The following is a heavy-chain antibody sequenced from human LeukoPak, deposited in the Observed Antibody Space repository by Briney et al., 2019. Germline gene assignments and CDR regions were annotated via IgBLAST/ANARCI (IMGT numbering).Heavy chain of an antibody. D-gene: IGHD4/OR15-4a*01. J-gene: IGHJ4*02. CDR3: ARNRPGDYHFDKFYFDL. CDR1: EFTFRTYA. CDR2: ISDDSRNR. Sequence: GSLRLSCRASEFTFRTYAMSWVRQGLGKGLNWVSVISDDSRNRYYADSVKGRFTISRDNSKSTLYLQLDNLGAEDTAVYYCARNRPGDYHFDKFYFDLWGQGTLVTVSS. V-gene: IGHV3-23*01.